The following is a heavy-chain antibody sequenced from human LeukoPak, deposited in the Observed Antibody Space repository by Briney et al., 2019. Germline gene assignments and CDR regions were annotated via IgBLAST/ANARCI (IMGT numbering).Heavy chain of an antibody. D-gene: IGHD3-3*01. CDR2: IIGSGGST. Sequence: GGSLRLSCAASGFTFSSYAMSWVRQAPGKGLKWVSAIIGSGGSTYYADSVKGRFTISRDNSKNTLYLQMNSLRAEDTAVYYCAKFGSARITIFGVVYMDVWGKGTTVTVSS. CDR1: GFTFSSYA. CDR3: AKFGSARITIFGVVYMDV. J-gene: IGHJ6*03. V-gene: IGHV3-23*01.